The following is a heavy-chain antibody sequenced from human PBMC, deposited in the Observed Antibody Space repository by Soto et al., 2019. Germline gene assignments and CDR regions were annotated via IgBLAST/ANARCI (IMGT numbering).Heavy chain of an antibody. CDR2: IYYIGST. V-gene: IGHV4-31*03. CDR1: GGSMSSGGYD. J-gene: IGHJ5*02. CDR3: ARSVFP. Sequence: QVQLQESGPGLVKPSQTLSRTCTVSGGSMSSGGYDWTWSHRHPGKGLGWIGYIYYIGSTYFTPSLKSRVTISVATSKNQFSLKLSFVTAADTAVYYCARSVFPWGQGTLVTVSS.